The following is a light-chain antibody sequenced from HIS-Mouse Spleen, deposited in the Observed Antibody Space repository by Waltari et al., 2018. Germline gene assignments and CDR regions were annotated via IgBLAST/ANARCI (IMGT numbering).Light chain of an antibody. CDR1: SSYVVGHNY. CDR2: DVS. CDR3: SSYTSSSFNVV. Sequence: QSALTQPASVSGSPGQSITISCTETSSYVVGHNYVSCYQQHPGKAPKLMIYDVSNRPSGVSNRFSGSKSGNTASLTISGLQAEDEADYYCSSYTSSSFNVVFGGGTKLTVL. V-gene: IGLV2-14*03. J-gene: IGLJ2*01.